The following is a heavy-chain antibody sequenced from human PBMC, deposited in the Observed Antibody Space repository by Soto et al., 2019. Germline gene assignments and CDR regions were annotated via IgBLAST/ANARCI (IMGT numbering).Heavy chain of an antibody. D-gene: IGHD2-15*01. Sequence: EVQLVESGGGLVQPGGSLRLSCAASGFTFSNYDMHWVRQVTGKGLEWVSTIGTAGDTYYPGSVKGRFTISRENAKYSLYLQMNCLRAEDTAVYYCARGRLISLYYFDYWGQGTLVTVSS. CDR2: IGTAGDT. CDR1: GFTFSNYD. CDR3: ARGRLISLYYFDY. V-gene: IGHV3-13*01. J-gene: IGHJ4*02.